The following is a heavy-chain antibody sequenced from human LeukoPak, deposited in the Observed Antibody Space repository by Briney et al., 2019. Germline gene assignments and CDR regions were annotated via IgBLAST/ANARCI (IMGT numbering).Heavy chain of an antibody. CDR2: IFDSGDT. J-gene: IGHJ4*02. V-gene: IGHV4-59*08. Sequence: SETLSLTCTVSGGSISNYYWSWIRQPPGKGLEWIAYIFDSGDTRYNPSLKSRVTISVDTSKNQFSLKLSSVTAADTAVYYCARSARTSHFHTIDYWGQGTLVTVSS. CDR1: GGSISNYY. CDR3: ARSARTSHFHTIDY. D-gene: IGHD2-2*01.